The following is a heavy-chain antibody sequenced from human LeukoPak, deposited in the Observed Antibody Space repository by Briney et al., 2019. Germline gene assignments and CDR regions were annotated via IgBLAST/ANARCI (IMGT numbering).Heavy chain of an antibody. V-gene: IGHV3-7*01. CDR2: IKQDGSEK. D-gene: IGHD2-2*01. CDR1: GFTFSSYW. CDR3: AREDCSSTSCSFDY. J-gene: IGHJ4*02. Sequence: GGSLRLSCAASGFTFSSYWMSWVRQAPGKGLEWVANIKQDGSEKYYVDSVKGRFTISRDNAKNSLYLQMNSLRAEDTAVYYCAREDCSSTSCSFDYWGQGTLVTASS.